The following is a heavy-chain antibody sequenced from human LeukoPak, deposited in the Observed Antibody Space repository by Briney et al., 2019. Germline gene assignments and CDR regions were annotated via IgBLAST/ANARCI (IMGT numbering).Heavy chain of an antibody. CDR2: ISAYNGNT. Sequence: GASVKVSCKASGYTFTSYGISWVRQAPGQGLEWMGWISAYNGNTNYAQKLQGRVTMTTDTSTSTAYMELRSLRFDDTAVYYCARVGPDIVATIDTYYYGMDVWGQGTTVTVSS. D-gene: IGHD5-12*01. CDR3: ARVGPDIVATIDTYYYGMDV. V-gene: IGHV1-18*01. J-gene: IGHJ6*02. CDR1: GYTFTSYG.